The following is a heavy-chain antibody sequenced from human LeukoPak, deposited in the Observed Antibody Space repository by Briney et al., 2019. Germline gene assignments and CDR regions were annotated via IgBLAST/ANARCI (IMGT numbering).Heavy chain of an antibody. D-gene: IGHD6-19*01. CDR3: ARDLFYSSGPEGY. Sequence: ASVKVSCKASGYTFTNSGISWVRQAPGQGLEWMGIINPSGGSTSYAQKFQGRVTMTRDTSTSTVYMELSSLRSEDTAVYYCARDLFYSSGPEGYWGQGTLVTVSS. V-gene: IGHV1-46*01. CDR2: INPSGGST. J-gene: IGHJ4*02. CDR1: GYTFTNSG.